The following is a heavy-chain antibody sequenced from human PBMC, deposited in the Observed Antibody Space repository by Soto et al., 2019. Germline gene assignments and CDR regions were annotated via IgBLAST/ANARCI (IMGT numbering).Heavy chain of an antibody. CDR3: AGSGGGGFDY. J-gene: IGHJ4*02. V-gene: IGHV3-66*01. CDR2: VYIGGNT. Sequence: EVQLVESGGGLVQPGGSLRLSCAASGFTVSSNYMSWVRQAPGKGLEWVSVVYIGGNTYYAESVEDRFTISRDNFQNMLYLKMNGLGAEDRAFYSCAGSGGGGFDYWGQGTLVTVSS. CDR1: GFTVSSNY. D-gene: IGHD3-10*01.